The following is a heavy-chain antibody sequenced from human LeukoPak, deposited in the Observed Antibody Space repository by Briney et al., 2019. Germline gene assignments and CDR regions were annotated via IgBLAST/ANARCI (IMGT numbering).Heavy chain of an antibody. CDR3: ARDAVSTTTAGGIDY. CDR2: ISAYSGNT. V-gene: IGHV1-18*01. D-gene: IGHD5/OR15-5a*01. J-gene: IGHJ4*02. CDR1: GYTFTNYG. Sequence: ASVKVSCKASGYTFTNYGISWVRQAPGQGLEWMGWISAYSGNTHYAQKIQGRVTMTTDTSTSTAYMELRSLTSDDTAVYYCARDAVSTTTAGGIDYWGQGTLVTVPS.